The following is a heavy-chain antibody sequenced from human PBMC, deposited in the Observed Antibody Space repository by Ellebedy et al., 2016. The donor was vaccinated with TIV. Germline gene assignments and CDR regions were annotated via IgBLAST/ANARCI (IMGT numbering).Heavy chain of an antibody. CDR1: GYTFTGYY. Sequence: AASVKVSCKASGYTFTGYYMHWVRQAPGQGLEWMGWMNPNSGNTGYAQKFQGRVTITRNTSISTAYMELSSLRSEDTAVYYCARGYSGRRRGAYAFDIWGQGTMVTVSS. D-gene: IGHD3-10*01. CDR2: MNPNSGNT. J-gene: IGHJ3*02. V-gene: IGHV1-8*03. CDR3: ARGYSGRRRGAYAFDI.